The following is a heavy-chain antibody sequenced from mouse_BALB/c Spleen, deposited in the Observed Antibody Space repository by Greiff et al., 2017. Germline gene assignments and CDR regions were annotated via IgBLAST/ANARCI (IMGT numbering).Heavy chain of an antibody. Sequence: DVKLVESGGGLVKPGGSLKLSCAASGFTFSSYTMSWVRQTPEKRLEWVATISSGGSYTYYPDSVKGRFTISRDNAKNNLYLQMSSLKSEDTAMYYCARAGFDYWGQGTTLTVSS. J-gene: IGHJ2*01. CDR1: GFTFSSYT. V-gene: IGHV5-6-4*01. CDR3: ARAGFDY. CDR2: ISSGGSYT.